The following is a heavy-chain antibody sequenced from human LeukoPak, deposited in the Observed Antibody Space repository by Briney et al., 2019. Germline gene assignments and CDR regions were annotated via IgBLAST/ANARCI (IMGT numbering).Heavy chain of an antibody. CDR3: ARSYDSSGYSDY. CDR2: IYPGDSDT. Sequence: PGESLKISCKGSGYNFTNYWIGWVRQMPGKGLEWMGLIYPGDSDTRYGPSFQGQVTISADKPISTAYVQWSSLKASDTAMYYCARSYDSSGYSDYWGQGTLVTVSS. V-gene: IGHV5-51*01. J-gene: IGHJ4*02. D-gene: IGHD3-22*01. CDR1: GYNFTNYW.